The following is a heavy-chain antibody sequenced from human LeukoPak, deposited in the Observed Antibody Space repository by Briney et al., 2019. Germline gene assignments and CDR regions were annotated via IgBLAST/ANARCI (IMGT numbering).Heavy chain of an antibody. CDR1: GFTFSSYA. D-gene: IGHD2-15*01. CDR2: ISYDGSNK. J-gene: IGHJ4*02. Sequence: PGRSLRLSCAASGFTFSSYAMHWVRQAPGKGLEWVAVISYDGSNKYHADSVKGRFTISRDNSKNTLYLQMNSLRAEDTAVYYCARAYSVRGGTSYADYWGQGTLVTVSS. CDR3: ARAYSVRGGTSYADY. V-gene: IGHV3-30-3*01.